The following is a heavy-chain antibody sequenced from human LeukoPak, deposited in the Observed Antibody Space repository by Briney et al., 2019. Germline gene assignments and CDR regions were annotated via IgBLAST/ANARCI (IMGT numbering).Heavy chain of an antibody. J-gene: IGHJ4*02. CDR2: ISWNSGSI. CDR1: GFTFDDYA. V-gene: IGHV3-9*01. CDR3: AKDLHSGYDSPPIFDY. D-gene: IGHD5-12*01. Sequence: GGSLRLCCAASGFTFDDYAMHWVRQAPGKGLEWVSGISWNSGSIGYADSVKGRFTISRDNAKNSLYLQMNSLRAEDTALYYCAKDLHSGYDSPPIFDYWGQGTLVTVSS.